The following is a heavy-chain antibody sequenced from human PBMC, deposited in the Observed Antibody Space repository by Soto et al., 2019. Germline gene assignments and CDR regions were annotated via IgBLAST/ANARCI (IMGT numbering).Heavy chain of an antibody. CDR3: ARVSYCSSTSCPNP. CDR1: GFTFSSYS. Sequence: EVQLVESGGGLVQPGGSLRLSCAASGFTFSSYSMKWVRQAPGKGLEWVSYISSSSSTIYYADSVKGRFTISRDNAKNSLYLQMNSLRAEDTAVYYCARVSYCSSTSCPNPWGQGTLVTVSS. CDR2: ISSSSSTI. D-gene: IGHD2-2*01. J-gene: IGHJ5*02. V-gene: IGHV3-48*01.